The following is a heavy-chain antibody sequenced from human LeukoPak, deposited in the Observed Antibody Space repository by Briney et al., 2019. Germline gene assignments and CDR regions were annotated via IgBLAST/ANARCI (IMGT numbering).Heavy chain of an antibody. CDR1: GYSFISYW. CDR2: IYPGDSDI. Sequence: GESLKISCKASGYSFISYWIAWVRQMPGKGLEWVGIIYPGDSDIRYSLSFQGQVALSVDKSISTAYLQWSSLKASDTAMYSCARLSNPGSMGAFDVWGQGTMVTVSS. J-gene: IGHJ3*01. D-gene: IGHD2/OR15-2a*01. CDR3: ARLSNPGSMGAFDV. V-gene: IGHV5-51*01.